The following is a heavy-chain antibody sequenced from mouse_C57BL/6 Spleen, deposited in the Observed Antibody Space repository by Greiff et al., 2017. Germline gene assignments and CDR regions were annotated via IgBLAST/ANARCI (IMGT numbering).Heavy chain of an antibody. J-gene: IGHJ3*01. D-gene: IGHD3-2*02. V-gene: IGHV1-64*01. Sequence: QVQLQQPGAELVKPGASVKLSCKASGYTFTSYWMHWVKQRPGQGLEWIGMIHPNSGSTNANEKFKSKATLTVDKSSSTAYMQRSSLTSEDSAVYYCAGQLRLQFAYWGQGTLVTVSA. CDR2: IHPNSGST. CDR3: AGQLRLQFAY. CDR1: GYTFTSYW.